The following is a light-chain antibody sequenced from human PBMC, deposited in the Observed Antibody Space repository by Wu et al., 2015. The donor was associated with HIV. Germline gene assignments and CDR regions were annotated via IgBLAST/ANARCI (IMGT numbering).Light chain of an antibody. CDR2: GAS. V-gene: IGKV3-15*01. CDR3: QQYNDWPPWT. J-gene: IGKJ1*01. CDR1: QNTDNN. Sequence: EIVMTQSPGTLSVSPGERATLSCRASQNTDNNLAWYQQKVGQAPRLLIYGASTRTTGIPARFSGSGSGTEFTLTISSLQSEDFAVYYCQQYNDWPPWTFGQGTKVEIK.